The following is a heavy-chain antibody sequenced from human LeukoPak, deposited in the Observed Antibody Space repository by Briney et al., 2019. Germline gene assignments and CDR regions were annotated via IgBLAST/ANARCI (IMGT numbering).Heavy chain of an antibody. D-gene: IGHD3-9*01. Sequence: GESLKISCKGSGYIFTSYWIGWVRPLPGKGLEWMGIIYPGDSDTRYSPSFQGQVTISADKSISTAYLQWSSLKASDTAMYYCATSAIYDTYYFDYWGQGTLVTVSS. V-gene: IGHV5-51*01. J-gene: IGHJ4*02. CDR3: ATSAIYDTYYFDY. CDR1: GYIFTSYW. CDR2: IYPGDSDT.